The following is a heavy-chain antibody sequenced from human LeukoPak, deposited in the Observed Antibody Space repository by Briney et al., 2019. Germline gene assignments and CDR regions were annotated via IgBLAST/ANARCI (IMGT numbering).Heavy chain of an antibody. Sequence: SETLSLTCTVSGGSISSSSYYWGWIRQPPGKGLEWIGSIYYSGSTYYNPSLRSRVTISVDTSKNQFSLKLSSVTAADTAVYYCASQYSSSSPTFDYWGQGTLVTVSS. J-gene: IGHJ4*02. V-gene: IGHV4-39*07. CDR1: GGSISSSSYY. CDR2: IYYSGST. D-gene: IGHD6-6*01. CDR3: ASQYSSSSPTFDY.